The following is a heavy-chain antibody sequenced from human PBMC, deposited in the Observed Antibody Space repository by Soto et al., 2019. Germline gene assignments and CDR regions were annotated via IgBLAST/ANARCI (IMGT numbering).Heavy chain of an antibody. V-gene: IGHV4-31*03. Sequence: QVQLQESGPGLVKPSQTLSLTCTVSGGSISSGGYYWSWIRQHPGKGLEWIGYIYYSGSTYYNPSLKTRVTISVDTSKNEFSLKLSSVTAADTAVYYCARGGGWAAAPIDYWGQGTLVTVSS. CDR3: ARGGGWAAAPIDY. J-gene: IGHJ4*02. CDR2: IYYSGST. CDR1: GGSISSGGYY. D-gene: IGHD6-13*01.